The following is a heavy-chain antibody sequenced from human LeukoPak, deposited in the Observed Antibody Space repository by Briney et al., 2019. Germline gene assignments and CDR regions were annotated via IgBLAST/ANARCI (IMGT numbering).Heavy chain of an antibody. J-gene: IGHJ4*02. D-gene: IGHD5-24*01. CDR1: GFTFSDYA. CDR3: AREFGHNRWYFDY. Sequence: PGGSLRLSCAASGFTFSDYAMSWVRQAPGKGLEWVSALSGGGLSTYYADSVKGRFTMSRDNSLNTLHLQMNSLETEDTAVYYCAREFGHNRWYFDYWGQGALVTVSS. CDR2: LSGGGLST. V-gene: IGHV3-23*01.